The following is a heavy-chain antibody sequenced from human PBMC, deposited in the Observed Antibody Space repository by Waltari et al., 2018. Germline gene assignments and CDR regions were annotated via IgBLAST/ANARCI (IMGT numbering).Heavy chain of an antibody. J-gene: IGHJ4*02. D-gene: IGHD6-13*01. CDR1: GFTFSNAW. V-gene: IGHV3-15*07. Sequence: EVQLVESGGGLVEPGGSLRLSCTGSGFTFSNAWINWVRQAQGKGVWWVGRIKSKTDGGTVDYAAPVRGRFIISREDSKNTATLQMNSLETEDTAVYYCTTAGGSSWHPYWGQGTLVTVSS. CDR2: IKSKTDGGTV. CDR3: TTAGGSSWHPY.